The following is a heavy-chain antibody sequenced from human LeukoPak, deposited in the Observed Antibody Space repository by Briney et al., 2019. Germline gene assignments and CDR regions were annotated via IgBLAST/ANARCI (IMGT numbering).Heavy chain of an antibody. CDR1: GGSFSGYY. CDR3: ARVIGEFGY. V-gene: IGHV4-34*01. D-gene: IGHD5/OR15-5a*01. CDR2: INHSGST. Sequence: SETLSLTCAVYGGSFSGYYWSWIRQPPGKGLEWIGEINHSGSTNYNPSLKSRVTISVDTSKNQFSLKLSSVTAADTAVYYCARVIGEFGYWGQGTLVTVSS. J-gene: IGHJ4*02.